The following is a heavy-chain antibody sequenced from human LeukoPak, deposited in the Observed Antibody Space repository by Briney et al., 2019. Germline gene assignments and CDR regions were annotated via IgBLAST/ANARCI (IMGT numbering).Heavy chain of an antibody. J-gene: IGHJ5*02. V-gene: IGHV1-8*01. CDR3: ARDSCCSESSRFVP. D-gene: IGHD3-10*02. CDR2: MNPNSGNT. CDR1: RCTFKSYD. Sequence: AALKLLYPASRCTFKSYDINWVRQATGKGLEWMGWMNPNSGNTGYAQKFQGRVTMTRNTSISTAYMELSSLRSEDTAVYYCARDSCCSESSRFVPWGQGTLVTFSS.